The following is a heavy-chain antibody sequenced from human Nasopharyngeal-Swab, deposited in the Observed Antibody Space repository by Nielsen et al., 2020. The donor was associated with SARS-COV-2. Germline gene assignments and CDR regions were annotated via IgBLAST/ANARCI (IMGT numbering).Heavy chain of an antibody. D-gene: IGHD3-10*01. CDR3: AKDGRYYASGSHPFDY. CDR1: GFIFSTYA. CDR2: ISGSGGSA. V-gene: IGHV3-23*01. Sequence: GESLKISCVASGFIFSTYAMSWVRKAPGKGLDWVSAISGSGGSAYYADSVKGRFTISRDNSKNTVYLQMNTLRAEDTAVYYCAKDGRYYASGSHPFDYWGQGTLVTVSS. J-gene: IGHJ4*02.